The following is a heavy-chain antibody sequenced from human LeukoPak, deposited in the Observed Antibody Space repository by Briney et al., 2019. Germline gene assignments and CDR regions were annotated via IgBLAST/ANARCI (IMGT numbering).Heavy chain of an antibody. CDR1: EITFEDYA. Sequence: GRSLRLSCAASEITFEDYAMHWVRQAPGKGLEWVPGISWNSGSIAYADSVKGRFTISRDNSKNTLYLQMNSLRPEDTAVYYCARARSGWYLGQFDYWGQGTLVTVSS. V-gene: IGHV3-9*01. J-gene: IGHJ4*02. D-gene: IGHD6-19*01. CDR3: ARARSGWYLGQFDY. CDR2: ISWNSGSI.